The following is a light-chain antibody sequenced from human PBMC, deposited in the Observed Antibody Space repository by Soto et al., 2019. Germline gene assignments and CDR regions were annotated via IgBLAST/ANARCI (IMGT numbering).Light chain of an antibody. J-gene: IGLJ2*01. Sequence: QSALTQPASVSGSPGQSITISCTGSSSDIGGFDYVSWYQQHPGEAPQLVIYEVSNRPSGVSNRFSGSKSGNTASLTISGLQAEDEADYYCISYTTSTTLVFGGGTKVTVL. CDR1: SSDIGGFDY. CDR2: EVS. V-gene: IGLV2-14*01. CDR3: ISYTTSTTLV.